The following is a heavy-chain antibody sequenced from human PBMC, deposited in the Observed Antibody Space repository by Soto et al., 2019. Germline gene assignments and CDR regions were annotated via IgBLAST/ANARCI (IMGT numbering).Heavy chain of an antibody. Sequence: GGSLRLSCAASGFTFSSYAMHWVRQAPGKGLEWVAVISYDGSNKYYADSVKGRFTISRDNSKNTLYLQMNSLRAEDTAVYYCARDAVVFAFDIWGQGTMVTVSS. V-gene: IGHV3-30-3*01. CDR1: GFTFSSYA. D-gene: IGHD2-15*01. J-gene: IGHJ3*02. CDR2: ISYDGSNK. CDR3: ARDAVVFAFDI.